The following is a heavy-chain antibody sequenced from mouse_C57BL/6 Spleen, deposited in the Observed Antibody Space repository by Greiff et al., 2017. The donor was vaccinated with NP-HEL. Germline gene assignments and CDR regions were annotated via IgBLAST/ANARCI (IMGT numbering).Heavy chain of an antibody. D-gene: IGHD1-1*01. CDR1: GFNIKDYY. V-gene: IGHV14-1*01. CDR2: IDPEDGDT. CDR3: TTWGYYGSSYNY. J-gene: IGHJ2*01. Sequence: EVQLQQSGAELVRPGASVKLSCTASGFNIKDYYMHWVKQRPEQGLEWIGRIDPEDGDTEYAPKFQGKATMTADTSSNPAYLQLSSLTSEDTAVYYCTTWGYYGSSYNYWGQGTTLTVSS.